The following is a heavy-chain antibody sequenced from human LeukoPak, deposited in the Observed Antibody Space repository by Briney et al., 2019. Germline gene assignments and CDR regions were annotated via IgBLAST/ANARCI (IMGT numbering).Heavy chain of an antibody. CDR2: ISYDGSNK. CDR1: GFTFSSYG. Sequence: GGSLRLSCAASGFTFSSYGMHWVRQAPGKGLEWVAVISYDGSNKYYADSVKGRFTISRDNSKNTLYLQMNSLRAEDTAVYYCAEADPGYSSSWYRPGGFDYWGQGTLVTVSS. V-gene: IGHV3-30*03. D-gene: IGHD6-13*01. J-gene: IGHJ4*02. CDR3: AEADPGYSSSWYRPGGFDY.